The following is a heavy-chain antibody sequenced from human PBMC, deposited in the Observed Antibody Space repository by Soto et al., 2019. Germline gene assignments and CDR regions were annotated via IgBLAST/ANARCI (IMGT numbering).Heavy chain of an antibody. V-gene: IGHV1-8*01. D-gene: IGHD6-6*01. CDR3: ARGVRGAARSKAYYYYYMDV. CDR1: GYTFTSYD. Sequence: ASVKVSCKASGYTFTSYDINWVRQATGQGLEWMGWMNPNSGNTGYAQKFQGRVTMTRNTSISTAYMELSSLRSEDTAVYYCARGVRGAARSKAYYYYYMDVWGKGITVTVSS. J-gene: IGHJ6*03. CDR2: MNPNSGNT.